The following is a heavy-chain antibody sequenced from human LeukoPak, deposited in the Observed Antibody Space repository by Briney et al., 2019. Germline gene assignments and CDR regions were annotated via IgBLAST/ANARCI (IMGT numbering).Heavy chain of an antibody. J-gene: IGHJ3*02. Sequence: PGGSLRLSCAASGFNFRIHDMSWVRQAPGKGLEWVSTISGRNTGTYYADSVKGRFTISRDNSKNTLYLQMNRLRAEDTAVYYCANPYGSGSYYMSALDIWGLGTMVTVSS. CDR3: ANPYGSGSYYMSALDI. CDR2: ISGRNTGT. D-gene: IGHD3-10*01. V-gene: IGHV3-23*01. CDR1: GFNFRIHD.